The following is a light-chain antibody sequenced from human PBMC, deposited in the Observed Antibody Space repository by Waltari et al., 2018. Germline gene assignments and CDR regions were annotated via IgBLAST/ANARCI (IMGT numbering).Light chain of an antibody. J-gene: IGLJ3*02. CDR2: VNSEGSQ. CDR1: SGHSTNI. Sequence: LVLSQSPSVSAPLGASGHLPCHLSSGHSTNILPWLQQPTAKGPRLLVKVNSEGSQTKGDDIPDRFSGSSSGAERYLTISGLQCEDEAEYYCETGGHGTWVIRGGTKVTVL. V-gene: IGLV4-69*01. CDR3: ETGGHGTWV.